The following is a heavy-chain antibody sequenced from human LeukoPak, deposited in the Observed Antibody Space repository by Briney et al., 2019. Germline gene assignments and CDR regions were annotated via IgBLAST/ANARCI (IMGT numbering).Heavy chain of an antibody. D-gene: IGHD1-26*01. V-gene: IGHV4-34*01. CDR1: GGSFSGYY. CDR2: INHSGST. CDR3: ARTPYSGSHFDY. J-gene: IGHJ4*02. Sequence: SETLSHTCAVYGGSFSGYYWSWIRQPPGKGLEWIGEINHSGSTNYDPSLKSRVTISVDTSKNQFSLKLSSVTAADTAVYYCARTPYSGSHFDYWGQGTLVTVSS.